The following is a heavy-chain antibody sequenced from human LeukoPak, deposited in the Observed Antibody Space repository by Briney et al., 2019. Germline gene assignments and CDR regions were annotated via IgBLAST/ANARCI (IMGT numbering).Heavy chain of an antibody. CDR2: ISSSGSTI. V-gene: IGHV3-11*01. D-gene: IGHD3-22*01. CDR3: VNYYDSSGPMGY. J-gene: IGHJ4*02. Sequence: GGSLRLSCAAPGFTFTDYYMSWIRQAPGKGLEWVSYISSSGSTIYYADSVKGRFTISRDNAKNSLYLQMNSLRAEDTAVYYCVNYYDSSGPMGYWGQGTLVTVSS. CDR1: GFTFTDYY.